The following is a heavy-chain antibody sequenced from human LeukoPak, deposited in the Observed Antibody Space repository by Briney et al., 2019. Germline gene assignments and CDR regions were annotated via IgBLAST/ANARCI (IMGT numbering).Heavy chain of an antibody. D-gene: IGHD6-19*01. Sequence: PSETLSLTCTVSGGFISSYYWSWIRQPPGKGLEWIGYIYYSGSTNYNLSLKSRVTISVDTSKNQFSLKLSSVTAADTAVYYCARDNPRGAGTDYWGQGTLVTVSS. CDR3: ARDNPRGAGTDY. J-gene: IGHJ4*02. CDR1: GGFISSYY. V-gene: IGHV4-59*01. CDR2: IYYSGST.